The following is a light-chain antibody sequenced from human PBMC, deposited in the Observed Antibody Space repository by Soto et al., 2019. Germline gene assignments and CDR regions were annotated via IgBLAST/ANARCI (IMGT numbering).Light chain of an antibody. V-gene: IGKV4-1*01. CDR3: QQYYSTPPIT. CDR1: QSVLYSSNNKNY. J-gene: IGKJ5*01. Sequence: DIVMTQSPDSLAVSLGERATINCKSSQSVLYSSNNKNYLAWYQQKPGQPPKLLIYWASTRESGVPDRFSGSGSGTDFTLTISSLQAEDVGVYYCQQYYSTPPITFGQGTRLEIK. CDR2: WAS.